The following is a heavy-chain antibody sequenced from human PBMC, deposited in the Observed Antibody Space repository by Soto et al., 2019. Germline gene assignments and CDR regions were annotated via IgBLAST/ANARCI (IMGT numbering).Heavy chain of an antibody. D-gene: IGHD3-10*01. V-gene: IGHV3-7*01. J-gene: IGHJ2*01. CDR2: IKQDGSEK. CDR1: GFTFSSYW. CDR3: ARDKITMVRGVIVWYFDL. Sequence: GGSLRLSCAASGFTFSSYWISWVRQAPGKGLEWVANIKQDGSEKYYVDSVKGRFTISRDNAKNSLYLQMNSLRAEDTAVYYCARDKITMVRGVIVWYFDLWGRGTLVTVSS.